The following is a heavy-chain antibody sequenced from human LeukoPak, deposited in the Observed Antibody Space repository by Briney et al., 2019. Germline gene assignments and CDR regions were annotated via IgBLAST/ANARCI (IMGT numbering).Heavy chain of an antibody. V-gene: IGHV3-43*01. Sequence: GGSLRLSCAASGFTFSGYTMHWVRHAPGKGLEWVSLISWDGVSTYYAASVKGRFTISRDNSKNSLYLQMNSLRTEDTALYYCAKSTPRLVSDYYYYMDVWGKGTTVTVSS. D-gene: IGHD2/OR15-2a*01. CDR2: ISWDGVST. CDR1: GFTFSGYT. J-gene: IGHJ6*03. CDR3: AKSTPRLVSDYYYYMDV.